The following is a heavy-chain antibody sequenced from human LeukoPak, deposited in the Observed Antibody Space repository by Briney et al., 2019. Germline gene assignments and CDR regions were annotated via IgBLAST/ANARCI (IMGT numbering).Heavy chain of an antibody. J-gene: IGHJ3*02. Sequence: SETLPLTCTLSGGSISSYYWSWVRQPPGKALEWIGYVYYSGSTKYSPSLRSRVTISVDTSKKQFSLKVRSVTAADTAVYYCARDGSSGTSDDAFDIWGQGTMVTVSS. D-gene: IGHD6-25*01. V-gene: IGHV4-59*01. CDR1: GGSISSYY. CDR2: VYYSGST. CDR3: ARDGSSGTSDDAFDI.